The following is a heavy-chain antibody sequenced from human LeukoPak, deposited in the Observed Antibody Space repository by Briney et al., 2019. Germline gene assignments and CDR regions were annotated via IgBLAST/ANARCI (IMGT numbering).Heavy chain of an antibody. CDR2: IKSDGSST. CDR1: GFTLSSYW. CDR3: ARAYNSHFDY. D-gene: IGHD1-1*01. V-gene: IGHV3-74*01. Sequence: PGGSLRLSCAASGFTLSSYWMHWVRQAPGKGLVCVSRIKSDGSSTSYADSVKGRFTISRDDAKNMLYLQMNSLRAEDTAVYYCARAYNSHFDYWGQGALVTVSS. J-gene: IGHJ4*02.